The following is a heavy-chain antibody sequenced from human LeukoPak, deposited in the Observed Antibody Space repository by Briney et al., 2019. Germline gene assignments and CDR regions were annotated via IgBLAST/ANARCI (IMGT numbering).Heavy chain of an antibody. J-gene: IGHJ4*02. D-gene: IGHD1-1*01. Sequence: GVSVKVSCKASGGTFSSYAISWVRQAPGQGLEWMGGIIPIFGTANYAQKFQGRVTITADESTSTAYMELSSLRSEDTAVYYCARNWNDAGSFDYWGQGTLVTVSS. CDR3: ARNWNDAGSFDY. V-gene: IGHV1-69*13. CDR2: IIPIFGTA. CDR1: GGTFSSYA.